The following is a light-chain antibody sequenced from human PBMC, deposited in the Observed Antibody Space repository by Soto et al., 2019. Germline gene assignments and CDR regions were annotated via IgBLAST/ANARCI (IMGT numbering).Light chain of an antibody. CDR3: QQSYSTLFT. Sequence: DLRITQSPSSLSASAGDIVTITFRASQSISSDLNWYQQKPGKAPKLLIYAASSLQSGVPSRFSGSGSGTDFTLTISSLQPDDFATYYCQQSYSTLFTFGPGTKVDIK. J-gene: IGKJ3*01. CDR2: AAS. CDR1: QSISSD. V-gene: IGKV1-39*01.